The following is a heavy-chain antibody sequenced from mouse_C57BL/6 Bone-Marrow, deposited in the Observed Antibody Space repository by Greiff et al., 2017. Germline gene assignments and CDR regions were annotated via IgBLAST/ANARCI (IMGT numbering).Heavy chain of an antibody. V-gene: IGHV1-80*01. J-gene: IGHJ2*01. CDR2: IYPADGDT. D-gene: IGHD2-4*01. CDR1: GYAFSSYW. CDR3: ARGDYAEFDY. Sequence: VQLQQSGAELVKPGASVKISCKASGYAFSSYWMNWVKQRPGKGLEWIGQIYPADGDTNYNGKFKGKATLTADKSSSTAYMQRSSLTSEDSAVYFCARGDYAEFDYGCQGTTLTVSS.